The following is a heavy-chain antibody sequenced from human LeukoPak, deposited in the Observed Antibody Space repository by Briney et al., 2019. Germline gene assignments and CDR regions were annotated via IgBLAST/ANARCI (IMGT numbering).Heavy chain of an antibody. CDR1: GGSISSYY. V-gene: IGHV4-59*08. CDR3: ARRGSYRYRNAFDI. Sequence: SETLSLTWTVSGGSISSYYWSWIRQPPGKGLEWIGYIYYSGSTNYNPSLKSRVTISVDTSKNQFSLKLSSVTAADTAVYYCARRGSYRYRNAFDIWGQGTMVTVSS. CDR2: IYYSGST. D-gene: IGHD3-16*02. J-gene: IGHJ3*02.